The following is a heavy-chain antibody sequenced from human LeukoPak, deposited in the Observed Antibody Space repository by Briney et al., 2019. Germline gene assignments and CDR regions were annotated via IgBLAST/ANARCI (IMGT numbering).Heavy chain of an antibody. CDR1: GFTFSSYG. D-gene: IGHD3-10*01. CDR3: ARDQVTMVRGVINYGMDV. V-gene: IGHV3-33*01. Sequence: GGSLRLSCAASGFTFSSYGMHWVRQAPGKGLEWVAVIWYDGSNKYYADSVKGRFTISRDNSKSTLYLQMNSLRAEDTAVYYCARDQVTMVRGVINYGMDVWGQGTTVTVSS. J-gene: IGHJ6*02. CDR2: IWYDGSNK.